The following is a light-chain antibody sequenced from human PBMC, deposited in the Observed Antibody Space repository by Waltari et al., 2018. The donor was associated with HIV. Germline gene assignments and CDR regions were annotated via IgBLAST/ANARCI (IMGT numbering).Light chain of an antibody. CDR2: DVG. V-gene: IGLV1-36*01. CDR1: ISNIGTNA. CDR3: AAWDDSLNGPL. Sequence: QSVLTQPPSVSEAPRQRVTISCSGSISNIGTNAVNWYQRLPGTTPQCLILDVGLLPAGVSDRFSGSKSGTSSSLAISGLQSEDEADYYCAAWDDSLNGPLFGGGTKLTVL. J-gene: IGLJ2*01.